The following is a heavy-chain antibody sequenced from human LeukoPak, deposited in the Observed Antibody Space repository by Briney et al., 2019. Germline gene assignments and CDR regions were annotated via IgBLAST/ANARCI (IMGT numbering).Heavy chain of an antibody. CDR2: ISASGGST. CDR3: AKDISGSWTAKYFDY. D-gene: IGHD1-26*01. Sequence: GGSLRLSCAASGFTFSSYAMSWVRQAPGKGLEWVSAISASGGSTYYADSVKGRFTISRDTSKNTLYLQMNSLRAEDTALYYCAKDISGSWTAKYFDYWGQGTLVTVSS. CDR1: GFTFSSYA. J-gene: IGHJ4*02. V-gene: IGHV3-23*01.